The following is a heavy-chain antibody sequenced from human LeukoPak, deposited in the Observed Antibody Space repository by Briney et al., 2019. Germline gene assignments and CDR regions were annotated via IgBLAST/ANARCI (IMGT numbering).Heavy chain of an antibody. Sequence: SVKVSCKASGGTFSSYAISWVRQAPGQGLEWMGGIIPIFGTANYAQKYQGRVTITADESTSTAYMELSSLSSEDTAVYYCERELLPQLGSYYDSNAFDIWGQGTMVSVSS. CDR2: IIPIFGTA. D-gene: IGHD1-26*01. V-gene: IGHV1-69*01. J-gene: IGHJ3*02. CDR3: ERELLPQLGSYYDSNAFDI. CDR1: GGTFSSYA.